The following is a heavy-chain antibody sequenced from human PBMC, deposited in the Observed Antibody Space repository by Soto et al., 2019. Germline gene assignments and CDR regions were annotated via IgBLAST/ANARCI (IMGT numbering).Heavy chain of an antibody. V-gene: IGHV4-34*09. Sequence: SETLSLTCAVYGGSFSGHSWTWIRQSPGKGLEWIGHIYYNGSPFYNPSLRGRVTISVAPSNNEFSLELNSVTAADTAVYYCARQNPYSSGSYYFDLWGQGALVTVSS. J-gene: IGHJ4*02. CDR3: ARQNPYSSGSYYFDL. D-gene: IGHD6-19*01. CDR2: IYYNGSP. CDR1: GGSFSGHS.